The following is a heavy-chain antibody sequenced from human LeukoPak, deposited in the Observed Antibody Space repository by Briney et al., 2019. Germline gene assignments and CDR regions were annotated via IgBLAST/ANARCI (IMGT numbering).Heavy chain of an antibody. V-gene: IGHV4-34*01. CDR2: INYSGSIT. CDR1: GVSPRGYN. Sequence: SETLSLTCSVDGVSPRGYNWNWIRQSPGKGLEWIGEINYSGSITYTNPSLQSRVTISVDTSKNHFSLKLSSVTVADTAIYYCARSGLTGMRQYARKNDYYYGMEVWGQGATVIVSS. D-gene: IGHD1-1*01. CDR3: ARSGLTGMRQYARKNDYYYGMEV. J-gene: IGHJ6*02.